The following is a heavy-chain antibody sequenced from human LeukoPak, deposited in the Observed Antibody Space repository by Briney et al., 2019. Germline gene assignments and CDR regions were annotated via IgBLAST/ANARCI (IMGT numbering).Heavy chain of an antibody. CDR3: ARGIPFDYYDSSGYQVPFDY. V-gene: IGHV1-2*06. D-gene: IGHD3-22*01. CDR1: GYTFTGYY. CDR2: INPNSGGT. Sequence: ASVKVSCKASGYTFTGYYMHWVRQAPGQGLEWMGRINPNSGGTNYAQKFQGRVTMTRDTSISTAYMELSRLRSDETAVYYCARGIPFDYYDSSGYQVPFDYWGQGTLVTVSS. J-gene: IGHJ4*02.